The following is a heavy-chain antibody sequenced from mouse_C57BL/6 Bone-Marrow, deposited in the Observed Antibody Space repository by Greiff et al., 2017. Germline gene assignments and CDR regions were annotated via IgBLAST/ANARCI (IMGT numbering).Heavy chain of an antibody. Sequence: QVQLQQPGAELVKPGASVKLSCKASGYTSTSYWMQWVKQRPGQGLEWIGEIDPSDSYPNYNQKFKGKATLTVDTSSSPAYMQLSSLTSEDCAVYYCARGPITTGVSDWYFDVGGTGNT. CDR3: ARGPITTGVSDWYFDV. J-gene: IGHJ1*03. CDR2: IDPSDSYP. V-gene: IGHV1-50*01. D-gene: IGHD1-1*01. CDR1: GYTSTSYW.